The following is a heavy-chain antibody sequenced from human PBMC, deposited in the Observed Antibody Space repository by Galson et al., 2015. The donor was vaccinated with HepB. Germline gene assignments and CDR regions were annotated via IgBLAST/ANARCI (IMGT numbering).Heavy chain of an antibody. CDR3: AREDAFDSSGYYDY. Sequence: SVKVSCKASGYTFTSYDINWVRQATGQGLEWMGWMNPNSGNTNYAQKLQGRVTMTTDTSTSTAYMELRSLRSDDTAVYYCAREDAFDSSGYYDYWGQGTLVTVSS. CDR2: MNPNSGNT. J-gene: IGHJ4*02. V-gene: IGHV1-18*01. CDR1: GYTFTSYD. D-gene: IGHD3-22*01.